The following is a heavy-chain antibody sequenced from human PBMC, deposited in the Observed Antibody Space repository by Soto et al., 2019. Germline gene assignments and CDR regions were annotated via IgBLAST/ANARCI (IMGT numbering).Heavy chain of an antibody. Sequence: PSETLSLTCAVYGGSFSGYYWSLIRQPPGKGLEWIGEINHSGSTNYNPSLKSRVTISVDTSKNQFSLKLSSVTAADTAVYYCARVYSGSDDAFDIWGQGTMVTVSS. V-gene: IGHV4-34*01. CDR1: GGSFSGYY. CDR2: INHSGST. CDR3: ARVYSGSDDAFDI. J-gene: IGHJ3*02. D-gene: IGHD5-12*01.